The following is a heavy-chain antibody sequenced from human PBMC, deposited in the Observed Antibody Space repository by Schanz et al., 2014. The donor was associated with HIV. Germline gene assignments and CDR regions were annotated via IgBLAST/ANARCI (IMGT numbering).Heavy chain of an antibody. CDR1: GFTFGDHY. Sequence: VQLVESGGGLVKPGGSLSLSCVASGFTFGDHYMTWIRQAPGKGLEWVAHITGPGDTMYYADSVKGRFTISRDNAKNSLNLQLKSLRAEDTAVYYCARDSWYGDYWGLGTLVSVSS. D-gene: IGHD6-13*01. V-gene: IGHV3-11*01. CDR3: ARDSWYGDY. CDR2: ITGPGDTM. J-gene: IGHJ4*02.